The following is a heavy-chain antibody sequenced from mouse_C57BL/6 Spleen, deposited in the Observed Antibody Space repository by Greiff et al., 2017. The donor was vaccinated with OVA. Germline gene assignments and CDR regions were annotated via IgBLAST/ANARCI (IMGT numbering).Heavy chain of an antibody. D-gene: IGHD1-1*01. CDR3: TTRTTVDFDY. Sequence: EVMLVESGAELVRPGASVKLSCTASGFNIKDDYMHWVKQRPEQGLEWIGWIDPENGDTEYASKFQGKATITADTSSNTAYLQLSSLTSEDTAVYYCTTRTTVDFDYWGQGTTLTVSS. CDR2: IDPENGDT. J-gene: IGHJ2*01. V-gene: IGHV14-4*01. CDR1: GFNIKDDY.